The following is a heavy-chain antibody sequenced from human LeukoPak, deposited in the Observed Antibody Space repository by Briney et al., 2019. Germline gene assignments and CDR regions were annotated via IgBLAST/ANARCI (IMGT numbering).Heavy chain of an antibody. J-gene: IGHJ4*02. V-gene: IGHV3-23*01. CDR1: GFTFRRYD. Sequence: GGSLRLSCAASGFTFRRYDMTWVRQAPGKGVEWVSSIIVSSGSTYYADSVKGRFTISGDNSKNTLYLQMNSLRAEDTAVYYCAKYLGKNLEHWGQGTLVTVSS. CDR2: IIVSSGST. D-gene: IGHD1-26*01. CDR3: AKYLGKNLEH.